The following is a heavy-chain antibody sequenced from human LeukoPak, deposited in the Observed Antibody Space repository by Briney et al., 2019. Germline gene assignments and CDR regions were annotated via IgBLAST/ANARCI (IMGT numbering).Heavy chain of an antibody. D-gene: IGHD4-17*01. CDR2: INHSGST. CDR3: ARGHSPVTTKVSYFQH. CDR1: GGSFSGYY. V-gene: IGHV4-34*01. J-gene: IGHJ1*01. Sequence: SETLSLTCAVYGGSFSGYYWSWIRQPPGKGLEWIGEINHSGSTNYNPSLKSRVTILVDTSNNQFSLKLSSVTAADTAVYYCARGHSPVTTKVSYFQHWGQGTLVTVSS.